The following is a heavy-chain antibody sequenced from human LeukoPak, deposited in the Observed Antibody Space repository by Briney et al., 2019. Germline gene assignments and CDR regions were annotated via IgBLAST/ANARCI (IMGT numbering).Heavy chain of an antibody. D-gene: IGHD3-10*01. CDR1: VGSISRYY. J-gene: IGHJ4*02. CDR2: IYYGGST. CDR3: ARGGEYGSGSYYKY. V-gene: IGHV4-59*01. Sequence: PETLSLTCTVSVGSISRYYWNWIRQPPGKGLEWIGYIYYGGSTHYNPSLKSRVTISVDTSKNQFSLKLSSVTAADTAVYYCARGGEYGSGSYYKYWGQGTLVTVSS.